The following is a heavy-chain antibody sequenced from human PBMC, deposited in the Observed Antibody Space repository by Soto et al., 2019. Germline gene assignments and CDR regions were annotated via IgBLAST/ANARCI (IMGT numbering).Heavy chain of an antibody. D-gene: IGHD6-13*01. CDR3: ARGWGIAAPGPNWFDP. Sequence: GASVKVSCKASGYSLSGYYLHWVRQAPGQGPEWMGWINPNSGGTKYVQKFQGRVTMTRDTSIITVYLELSRLRSDDTAVYYCARGWGIAAPGPNWFDPWGQGTLVTVSS. CDR1: GYSLSGYY. V-gene: IGHV1-2*02. J-gene: IGHJ5*02. CDR2: INPNSGGT.